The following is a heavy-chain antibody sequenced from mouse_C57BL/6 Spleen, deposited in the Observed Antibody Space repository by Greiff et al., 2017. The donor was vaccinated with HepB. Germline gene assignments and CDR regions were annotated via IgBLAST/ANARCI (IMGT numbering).Heavy chain of an antibody. V-gene: IGHV5-16*01. Sequence: EVQRVESEGGLVQPGSSMKLSCTASGFTFSDYYMAWVRQVPEKGLEWVANINYDGSSTYYLDSLKSRFIISRDNAKNILYLQMSSLKSEDTATYYCARDGDGYYDYWGQGTTLTVSS. CDR2: INYDGSST. J-gene: IGHJ2*01. CDR1: GFTFSDYY. CDR3: ARDGDGYYDY. D-gene: IGHD2-3*01.